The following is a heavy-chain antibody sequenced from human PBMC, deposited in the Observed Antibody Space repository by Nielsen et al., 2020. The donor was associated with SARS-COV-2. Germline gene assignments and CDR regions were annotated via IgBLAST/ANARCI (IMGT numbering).Heavy chain of an antibody. J-gene: IGHJ4*02. Sequence: SETLSLTCTVSGYSISSSSYYWGWIRQSPGKGLGWIGSIYYSGSTYYNPSLTSRVTISVDTSKNQFSLKLNSVTAADTAVYYCATTPSSVTAYAVGYWGQGTPVTVSS. CDR2: IYYSGST. D-gene: IGHD2-21*02. CDR1: GYSISSSSYY. CDR3: ATTPSSVTAYAVGY. V-gene: IGHV4-39*01.